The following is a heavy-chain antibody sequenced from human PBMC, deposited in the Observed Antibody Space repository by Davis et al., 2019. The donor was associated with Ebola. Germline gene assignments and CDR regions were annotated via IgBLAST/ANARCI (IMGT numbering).Heavy chain of an antibody. J-gene: IGHJ5*02. CDR1: GYTFTGYY. CDR3: ARDDWNPRRDNWFDP. Sequence: ASVKVSCKASGYTFTGYYMHWVRQAPGQGLEWMGRINPNSGGTNYAQKLQGRVTMTTDTSTSTAYMELRSLRSDDMAVYYCARDDWNPRRDNWFDPWGQGTLVTVSS. D-gene: IGHD1-1*01. V-gene: IGHV1-2*06. CDR2: INPNSGGT.